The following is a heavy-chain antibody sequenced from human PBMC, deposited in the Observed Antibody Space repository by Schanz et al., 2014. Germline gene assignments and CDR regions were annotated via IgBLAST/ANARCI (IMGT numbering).Heavy chain of an antibody. D-gene: IGHD5-12*01. J-gene: IGHJ4*02. CDR3: ARDFSAYVGNYFDY. Sequence: QVQLVQSGGEMKKPGASVKVSCKASGYTFISHGISWVRQAPGQGLEWMGWITAYNGDTNYALKLQGRVTMTTDTSTGTAYMELTSLRFDDTAVYYCARDFSAYVGNYFDYWGQGTLVTVSS. CDR1: GYTFISHG. V-gene: IGHV1-18*01. CDR2: ITAYNGDT.